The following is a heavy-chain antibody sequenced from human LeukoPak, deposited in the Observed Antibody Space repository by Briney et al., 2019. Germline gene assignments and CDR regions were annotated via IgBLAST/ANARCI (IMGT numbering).Heavy chain of an antibody. V-gene: IGHV3-53*05. CDR3: AKARGISITRN. Sequence: GGSLRLSYAASGFTVSSNYMSWVRQAPGKGLEWVSVIYSGGSTYYADSVKGRFTISRDNSKNTLYLQMNSLRAEDTAVYYCAKARGISITRNWGQGTLVTVSS. J-gene: IGHJ4*02. CDR1: GFTVSSNY. CDR2: IYSGGST. D-gene: IGHD1-14*01.